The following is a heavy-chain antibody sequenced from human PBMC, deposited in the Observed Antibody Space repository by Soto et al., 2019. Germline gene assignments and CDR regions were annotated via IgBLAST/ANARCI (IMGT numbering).Heavy chain of an antibody. V-gene: IGHV3-73*01. CDR1: GFTFGGSA. CDR2: IRSKTNNYAT. Sequence: EVQLVESGGGLVQPGGSLKLSCAASGFTFGGSAMHWVRQASGKGLEWVGRIRSKTNNYATAYAASVTGRFTISRDDSKNTAYLQMNSLKTEDTAVYFCTSFRTIMDRGVTSAGDYWGQGALVTVSS. J-gene: IGHJ4*02. CDR3: TSFRTIMDRGVTSAGDY. D-gene: IGHD3-10*01.